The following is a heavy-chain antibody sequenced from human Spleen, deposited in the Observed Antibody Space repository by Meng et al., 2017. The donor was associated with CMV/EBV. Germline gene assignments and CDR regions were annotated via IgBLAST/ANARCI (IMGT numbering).Heavy chain of an antibody. Sequence: GGSLRLSCAASGFTFINYGMHWVRQAPGKGLEWVAFVRYDGTNEKYADSVKGRFTISRDNSKNTLHLQMNSLRGEDTAVYYCAKRLDGAAEAFDSWGQGTMVTVSS. CDR3: AKRLDGAAEAFDS. D-gene: IGHD1-26*01. V-gene: IGHV3-30*02. J-gene: IGHJ3*02. CDR1: GFTFINYG. CDR2: VRYDGTNE.